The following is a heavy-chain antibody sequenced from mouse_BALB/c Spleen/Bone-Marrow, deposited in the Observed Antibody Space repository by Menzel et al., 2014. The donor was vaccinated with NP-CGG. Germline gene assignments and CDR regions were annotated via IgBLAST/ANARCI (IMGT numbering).Heavy chain of an antibody. CDR1: GFNIKDTY. V-gene: IGHV14-3*02. D-gene: IGHD1-1*01. CDR3: AMYYSGSRLFAY. Sequence: VHVKQSGAELVKPGASVKLSCTASGFNIKDTYMHWVKQRPEQGLEWIGRIDPANGNTKYDPKFQGKATITADTSSNTAYLQLSSLTSEDTSVYYCAMYYSGSRLFAYWGQGTLVTVSA. J-gene: IGHJ3*01. CDR2: IDPANGNT.